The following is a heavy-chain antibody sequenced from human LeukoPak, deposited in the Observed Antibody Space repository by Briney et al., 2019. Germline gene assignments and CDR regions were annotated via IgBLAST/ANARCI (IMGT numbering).Heavy chain of an antibody. CDR1: GGSISSYY. D-gene: IGHD2-15*01. J-gene: IGHJ6*03. V-gene: IGHV4-4*07. Sequence: NPSETLSLTCTVSGGSISSYYWSWIRQPAGKGLEWIGRIYTSGSTNYNPSLKSRVTMSVDTSKNQFSLKLSSVTAADTAVYYCARDLVGYCSGGSCSHGYYYYYYMDVWGKGTTVTISS. CDR3: ARDLVGYCSGGSCSHGYYYYYYMDV. CDR2: IYTSGST.